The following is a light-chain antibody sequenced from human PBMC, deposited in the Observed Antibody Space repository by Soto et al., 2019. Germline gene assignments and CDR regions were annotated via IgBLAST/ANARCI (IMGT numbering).Light chain of an antibody. Sequence: QSVLTQPASVSGSPGQSITISCTGTSSDIGSYNFVSWYQQHPGKAPKFIIYDDTKRPSGVSNRFSGSKSGNTASLTISGLQAEDAGDYYCCSYAGSGTDKSVFGTGTKLTVL. V-gene: IGLV2-23*01. CDR1: SSDIGSYNF. J-gene: IGLJ1*01. CDR2: DDT. CDR3: CSYAGSGTDKSV.